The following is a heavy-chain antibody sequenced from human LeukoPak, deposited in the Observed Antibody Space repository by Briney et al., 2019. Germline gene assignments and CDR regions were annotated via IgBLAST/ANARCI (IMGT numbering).Heavy chain of an antibody. D-gene: IGHD2-15*01. CDR3: ARDKGSA. CDR2: IYYSGTT. CDR1: GGSISSDY. J-gene: IGHJ5*02. V-gene: IGHV4-59*01. Sequence: SETLSLTCTVSGGSISSDYWSWIRQPPGKGLEWIGYIYYSGTTNYNPSLKSRVTISVDTSKKQFSLKLSSVTAADTAVYYCARDKGSAWGQGTLVTVSS.